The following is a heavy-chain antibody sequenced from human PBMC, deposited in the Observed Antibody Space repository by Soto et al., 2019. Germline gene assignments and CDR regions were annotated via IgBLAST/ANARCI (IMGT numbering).Heavy chain of an antibody. CDR1: GFTFSSYW. J-gene: IGHJ4*02. CDR2: IKQDGSEK. Sequence: PGGSLRLSCAASGFTFSSYWMSWVRQAPGKGLEWVANIKQDGSEKYYVDSVKGRFTISRDNAKKSLHLQMNSLRAEDTAVYYCARVPGNDYIWGSYHFDYWGQGTLVTVSS. CDR3: ARVPGNDYIWGSYHFDY. V-gene: IGHV3-7*01. D-gene: IGHD3-16*01.